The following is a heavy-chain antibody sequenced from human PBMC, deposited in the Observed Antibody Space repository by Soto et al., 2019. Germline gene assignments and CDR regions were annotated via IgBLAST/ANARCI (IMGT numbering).Heavy chain of an antibody. CDR1: GFTFNDYW. V-gene: IGHV3-7*03. D-gene: IGHD6-19*01. Sequence: EVQLVESGGGLVQPGGSLRLSCAASGFTFNDYWMHWVRLAPGKGLEWVADIKKDGSEKYYVDSVKGRFTISRDNAKNSLYLQMNSLRAEDTAIYYCAASGGWVCDQWGQGTLVTVSS. CDR3: AASGGWVCDQ. J-gene: IGHJ4*02. CDR2: IKKDGSEK.